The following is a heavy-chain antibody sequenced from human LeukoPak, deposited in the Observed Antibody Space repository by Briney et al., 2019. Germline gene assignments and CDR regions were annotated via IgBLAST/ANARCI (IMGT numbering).Heavy chain of an antibody. D-gene: IGHD1-26*01. CDR3: ARDRGSLRYYFDY. V-gene: IGHV6-1*01. CDR2: TYYRYKWYN. Sequence: SQTLSLTCAISGDSVSSNRVAWNWIRQSPSRGLEWLGSTYYRYKWYNDYALSVKSRVTSNPDTSKNHFSLQLNSVTPEDTAVYYCARDRGSLRYYFDYWGQGTLVTASS. J-gene: IGHJ4*02. CDR1: GDSVSSNRVA.